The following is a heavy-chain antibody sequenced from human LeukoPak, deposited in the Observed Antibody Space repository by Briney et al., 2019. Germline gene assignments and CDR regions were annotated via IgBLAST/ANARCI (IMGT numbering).Heavy chain of an antibody. V-gene: IGHV3-23*01. CDR3: AKRMTTFGGPFDI. J-gene: IGHJ3*02. CDR2: ISGSGGST. D-gene: IGHD4-11*01. Sequence: PGGSLRLSCAASGFTFSSYHMSWVRQAPGKGLEWVSAISGSGGSTYYADSVKGRCTISRDNSKHTLYLQMNSLRADDTAVYYCAKRMTTFGGPFDIWGQGTMVTVSS. CDR1: GFTFSSYH.